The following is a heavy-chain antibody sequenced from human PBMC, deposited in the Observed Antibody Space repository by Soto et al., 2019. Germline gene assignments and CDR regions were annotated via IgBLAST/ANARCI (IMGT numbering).Heavy chain of an antibody. Sequence: XATLSLTCTVSGGSISSYYWSWIRQPAGKGLEWIGRIYTSGSTNYNPSLKSRVTMSVDTSKNQFSLKLSSVTAADTAVYYCARTGPTYYYYGMDVWGQGTTVTVSS. CDR2: IYTSGST. V-gene: IGHV4-4*07. CDR3: ARTGPTYYYYGMDV. CDR1: GGSISSYY. J-gene: IGHJ6*02.